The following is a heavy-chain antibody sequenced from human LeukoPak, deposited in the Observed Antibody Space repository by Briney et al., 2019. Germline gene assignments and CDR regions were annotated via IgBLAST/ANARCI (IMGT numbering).Heavy chain of an antibody. CDR3: ARGGSRYMDV. Sequence: PSETLSLTCTVSGGSITSYYWTWIRQPPGKGLEWIGYCYYTGTTNYNPSLKSRVTISVDTSENQFSLKLSSVTAADTAVYCCARGGSRYMDVWGKGTTVTISS. CDR1: GGSITSYY. CDR2: CYYTGTT. V-gene: IGHV4-59*01. D-gene: IGHD3-10*01. J-gene: IGHJ6*03.